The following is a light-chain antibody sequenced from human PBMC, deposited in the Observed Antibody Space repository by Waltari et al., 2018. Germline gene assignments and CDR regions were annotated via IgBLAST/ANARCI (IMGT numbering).Light chain of an antibody. CDR2: QDS. CDR1: KLGDKY. V-gene: IGLV3-1*01. J-gene: IGLJ2*01. Sequence: SYELTQPPSVPVSPGQTASITCSGDKLGDKYACWYQQKPGQSPVLVIYQDSKRPSGIPERFSGSNSGNTATLTISGTQAMDEADYYCQAWDSSTRVFGGGTKLTVL. CDR3: QAWDSSTRV.